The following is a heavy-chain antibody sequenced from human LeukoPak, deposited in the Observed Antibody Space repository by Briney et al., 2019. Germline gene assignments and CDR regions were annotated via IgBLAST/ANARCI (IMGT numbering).Heavy chain of an antibody. V-gene: IGHV4-34*01. CDR2: INHSGST. CDR3: ARGTTTAFDY. CDR1: GGSFSGYY. D-gene: IGHD4-17*01. J-gene: IGHJ4*02. Sequence: SETLSLTCAVYGGSFSGYYWSWIRQPPGKGLEWIGEINHSGSTNYNPSLKSRVTISVDTSKNQFSLKLSSVTAADTAVYYCARGTTTAFDYWGQGTLVTVSS.